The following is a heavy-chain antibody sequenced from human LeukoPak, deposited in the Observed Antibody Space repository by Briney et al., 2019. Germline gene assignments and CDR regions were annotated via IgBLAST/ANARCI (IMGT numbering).Heavy chain of an antibody. CDR2: IYYSGST. CDR3: ARPYGGKSGIDP. D-gene: IGHD4-23*01. Sequence: SETLSLTCTVSGGSISSYYWSWIRQPPGKGLEWIGYIYYSGSTNYNPSLKSRVTISVDTSKNQFSLKLSSVTAADTAVYYCARPYGGKSGIDPWGQGTLVTVSS. CDR1: GGSISSYY. J-gene: IGHJ5*02. V-gene: IGHV4-59*12.